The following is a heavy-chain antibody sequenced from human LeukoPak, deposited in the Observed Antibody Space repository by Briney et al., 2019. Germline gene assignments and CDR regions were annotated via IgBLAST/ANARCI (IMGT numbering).Heavy chain of an antibody. CDR3: ARIGILTGYRGFDP. J-gene: IGHJ5*02. CDR1: GFTFSSYA. V-gene: IGHV3-48*03. CDR2: ISSSGSII. Sequence: GGSLRLSCAASGFTFSSYAMSWVRQAPGKGLEWVSLISSSGSIIYYADSVKGRFTISRDNAKNSLFLQMNSLRAEDTAIYYCARIGILTGYRGFDPWGQGTLLTVSS. D-gene: IGHD3-9*01.